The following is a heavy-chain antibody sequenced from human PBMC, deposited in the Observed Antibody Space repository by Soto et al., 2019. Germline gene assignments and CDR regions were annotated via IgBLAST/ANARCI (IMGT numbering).Heavy chain of an antibody. CDR2: INSGGNT. J-gene: IGHJ6*02. Sequence: EVQLVESGGTLVQPGGSLRLSCAASGFDASVDYMTWVRQAPVKGLEWVSAINSGGNTFYADSVKGRFTISRDNSKNTLYLQMNSLRVEDTAMYYCVRENYYYGMHVLGQGTAVTVSS. CDR3: VRENYYYGMHV. CDR1: GFDASVDY. V-gene: IGHV3-66*01.